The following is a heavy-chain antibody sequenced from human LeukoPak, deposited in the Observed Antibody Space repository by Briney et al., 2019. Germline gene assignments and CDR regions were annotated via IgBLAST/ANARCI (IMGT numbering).Heavy chain of an antibody. D-gene: IGHD2-15*01. V-gene: IGHV1-3*01. CDR3: ARDLPDYCSGGSCYSLDY. Sequence: GASVKVSCKASGYTFTTYAMHWVRQAPGQRLEWMGWINAGNGNTKYSQKFQGRVTMTRDTSTSTVYMELSSLRSEDTAVYYCARDLPDYCSGGSCYSLDYWGQGTLVTVSS. CDR2: INAGNGNT. J-gene: IGHJ4*02. CDR1: GYTFTTYA.